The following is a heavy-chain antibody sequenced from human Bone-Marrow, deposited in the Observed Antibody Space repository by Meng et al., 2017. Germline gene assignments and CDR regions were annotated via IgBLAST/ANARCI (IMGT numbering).Heavy chain of an antibody. CDR1: GGSIGTSNG. J-gene: IGHJ5*02. CDR2: IYHSGST. Sequence: VHLQQSALGLVKPSGTLFIAWAVSGGSIGTSNGLRWVRQPPGKGLEWIGEIYHSGSTTYNPSLKSRVTISVDKSKNQFSLKLSSVTAADTAVYYCARRVSGSGLTTDWFDPWGQGTLVTVSS. D-gene: IGHD4-17*01. V-gene: IGHV4-4*02. CDR3: ARRVSGSGLTTDWFDP.